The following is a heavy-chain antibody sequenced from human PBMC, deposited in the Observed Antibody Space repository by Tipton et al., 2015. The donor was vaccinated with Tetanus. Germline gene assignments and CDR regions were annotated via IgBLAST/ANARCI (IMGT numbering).Heavy chain of an antibody. Sequence: TLSLTCTVSGGSISSGGYYWSWIRQHPGKGLEWIGDIYNSGSPYYNPSLKSRVTVAVDTSKNQFSLKLNSVTAADTAVYYCARDQARGARGWNYFDYWGQGILVTVSS. J-gene: IGHJ4*02. CDR3: ARDQARGARGWNYFDY. D-gene: IGHD1-26*01. CDR1: GGSISSGGYY. V-gene: IGHV4-31*03. CDR2: IYNSGSP.